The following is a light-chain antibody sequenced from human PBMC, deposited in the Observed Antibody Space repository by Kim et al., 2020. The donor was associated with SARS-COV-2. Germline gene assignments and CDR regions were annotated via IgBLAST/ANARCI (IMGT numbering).Light chain of an antibody. CDR3: QQYKNWPYT. V-gene: IGKV3-15*01. CDR1: QSVSSN. J-gene: IGKJ2*01. Sequence: SVPPGERAPRSCRASQSVSSNLAWYQQKPGQAPRLLIYGAFTRATGIPARFSGSGSGTEFTLTINSLQSEDFAVYYCQQYKNWPYTFGQGTKLEI. CDR2: GAF.